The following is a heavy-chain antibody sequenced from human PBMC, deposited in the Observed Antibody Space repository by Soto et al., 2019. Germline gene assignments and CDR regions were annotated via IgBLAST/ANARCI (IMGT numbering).Heavy chain of an antibody. CDR1: GFTVSNNY. CDR2: IYSGGYT. CDR3: AAQRGGGGY. V-gene: IGHV3-53*01. Sequence: EVQLVESGGGLIQPGGSLRLSCAVSGFTVSNNYMSWVRQAPGKGLEGVSVIYSGGYTAYGDSVKGRFTISRDNSKNNLKLQRTSRGAEAPAVFYGAAQRGGGGYWGQGTLVTVSS. J-gene: IGHJ4*02. D-gene: IGHD6-25*01.